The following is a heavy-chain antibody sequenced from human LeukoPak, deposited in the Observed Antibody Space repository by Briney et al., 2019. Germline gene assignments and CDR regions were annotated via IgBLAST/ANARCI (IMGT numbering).Heavy chain of an antibody. CDR2: IGTAGDT. CDR1: VFTFSDYD. Sequence: PGGSLTLSCAASVFTFSDYDMHWVRQTTGKGLGVVSAIGTAGDTYYLGSVKGRFTITRENDKNSLYLQMNSLRDGDTAVYYCTKARSWHYGVDVWGQGTTVTVSS. D-gene: IGHD3-10*01. V-gene: IGHV3-13*01. J-gene: IGHJ6*02. CDR3: TKARSWHYGVDV.